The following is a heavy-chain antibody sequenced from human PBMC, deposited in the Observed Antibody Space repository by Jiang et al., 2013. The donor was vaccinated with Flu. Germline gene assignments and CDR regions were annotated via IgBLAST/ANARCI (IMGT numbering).Heavy chain of an antibody. Sequence: EKHYSPSLKSSLSITKDTSKNQVVLTMTNMDPVDTATYYCAHKVATITLVMFDYWGQGTLVTVSS. CDR3: AHKVATITLVMFDY. D-gene: IGHD5-12*01. CDR2: EK. V-gene: IGHV2-5*01. J-gene: IGHJ4*02.